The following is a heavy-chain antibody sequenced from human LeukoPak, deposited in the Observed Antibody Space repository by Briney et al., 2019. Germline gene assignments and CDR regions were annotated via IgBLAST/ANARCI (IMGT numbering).Heavy chain of an antibody. CDR1: GGSVSSGTYY. CDR3: ASVGILSSGWYYFDY. J-gene: IGHJ4*02. CDR2: IYYSGST. V-gene: IGHV4-61*01. D-gene: IGHD6-19*01. Sequence: PSETLSLTCTVSGGSVSSGTYYWSWIRQPPGKGLEWIGYIYYSGSTNYNPSLKSRVTISVDKSKNQFSLKLSSVTAADTAVYYCASVGILSSGWYYFDYWGQGTLVTVSS.